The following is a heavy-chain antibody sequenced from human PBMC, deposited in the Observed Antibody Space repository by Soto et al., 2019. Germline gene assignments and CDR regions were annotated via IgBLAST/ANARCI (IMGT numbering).Heavy chain of an antibody. CDR3: ARDFAYFDS. CDR1: GGSFSGYY. V-gene: IGHV4-34*11. CDR2: VYHTGRT. D-gene: IGHD3-3*01. Sequence: SETLSLTCAVYGGSFSGYYWSWIRQPPGKGLEWIGYVYHTGRTSYNPSLKSRVSISMDTSKNQFSLNLDSVTAADTAVYFCARDFAYFDSWGQGTLVTVSS. J-gene: IGHJ4*02.